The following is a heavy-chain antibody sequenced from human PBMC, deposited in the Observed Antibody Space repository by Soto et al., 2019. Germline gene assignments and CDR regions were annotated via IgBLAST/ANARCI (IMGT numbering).Heavy chain of an antibody. J-gene: IGHJ4*02. Sequence: ASVKVSCKASGYTFTNYAVHWVRQAPGQRLEWMGWINTGKGNTKYSQKFQGRVTITRDTSASTAYMELSSLRSEDTAMYYCARAGDDCSAANCYVIDYWGQGTLVTVSS. CDR2: INTGKGNT. CDR1: GYTFTNYA. V-gene: IGHV1-3*04. D-gene: IGHD2-2*01. CDR3: ARAGDDCSAANCYVIDY.